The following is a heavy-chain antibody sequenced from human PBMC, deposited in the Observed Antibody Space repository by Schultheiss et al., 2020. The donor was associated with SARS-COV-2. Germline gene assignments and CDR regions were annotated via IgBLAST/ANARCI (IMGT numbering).Heavy chain of an antibody. CDR2: FYYNGSP. CDR3: ARVGRLSAFDY. J-gene: IGHJ4*02. CDR1: DGSISGYF. D-gene: IGHD1-26*01. Sequence: SETLSLTCSISDGSISGYFWSWVRQPPGKGLEWIGYFYYNGSPNYNPSLKSRVTISFDMSKNQFSLKLNSVTAADTAVYYCARVGRLSAFDYWGQGTLVTVSS. V-gene: IGHV4-59*01.